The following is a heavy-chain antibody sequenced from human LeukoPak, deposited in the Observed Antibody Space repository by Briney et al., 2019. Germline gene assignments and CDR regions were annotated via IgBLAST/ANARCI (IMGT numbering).Heavy chain of an antibody. CDR1: GGTFSSYA. CDR3: ARWGKMATTEVHER. CDR2: IIPIFGTA. Sequence: SVKVSCKASGGTFSSYAISWVRQAPGQGLEWMGRIIPIFGTANYAQRFQGRVTITTDESTSTAYMELSSLRSEDTAVYYCARWGKMATTEVHERWGQGTLVTVSS. J-gene: IGHJ4*02. V-gene: IGHV1-69*05. D-gene: IGHD5-24*01.